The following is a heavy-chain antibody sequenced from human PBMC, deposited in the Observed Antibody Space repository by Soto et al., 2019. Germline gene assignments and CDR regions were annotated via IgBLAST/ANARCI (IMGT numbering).Heavy chain of an antibody. CDR2: IYVSGNT. CDR1: GYSIINNYY. D-gene: IGHD1-1*01. Sequence: PSETLSLTCAVSGYSIINNYYWGWIRQPPGKGLEWIGSIYVSGNTYENPSLRSRVTMSVDTSKNHFSLKLNSMTAADTAVYYCARAPRTLSESNFEGFFDYWGQGTPVTVSS. V-gene: IGHV4-38-2*01. J-gene: IGHJ4*02. CDR3: ARAPRTLSESNFEGFFDY.